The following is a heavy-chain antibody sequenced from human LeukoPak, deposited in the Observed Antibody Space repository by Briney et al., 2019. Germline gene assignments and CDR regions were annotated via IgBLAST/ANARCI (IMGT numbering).Heavy chain of an antibody. J-gene: IGHJ6*03. D-gene: IGHD3-10*01. Sequence: ASVKVSCKASGYTFTNYGISWVRQAPGQGLEWMGWMNPNSGNTGYAQKFQGRVTMTRNTSISTAYMELSSLRSEDTAVYYCARVPHALLWFGEPKDYYYYMDVWGKGTTVTISS. V-gene: IGHV1-8*02. CDR3: ARVPHALLWFGEPKDYYYYMDV. CDR1: GYTFTNYG. CDR2: MNPNSGNT.